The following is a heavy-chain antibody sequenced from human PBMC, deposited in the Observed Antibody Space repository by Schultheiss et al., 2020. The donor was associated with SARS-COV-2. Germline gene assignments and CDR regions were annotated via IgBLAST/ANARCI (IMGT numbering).Heavy chain of an antibody. CDR2: IKQDGSEK. CDR3: AKDSGGYYDSSGYYEDAFDI. V-gene: IGHV3-7*03. CDR1: GFTFSSYW. J-gene: IGHJ3*02. D-gene: IGHD3-22*01. Sequence: GGSLRLSCAASGFTFSSYWMSWVRQAPGKGLEWVASIKQDGSEKYYVDSVKGRFTISRDNAKNSLYLQMNSLRAEDTAVYYCAKDSGGYYDSSGYYEDAFDIWGQGTMVTVSS.